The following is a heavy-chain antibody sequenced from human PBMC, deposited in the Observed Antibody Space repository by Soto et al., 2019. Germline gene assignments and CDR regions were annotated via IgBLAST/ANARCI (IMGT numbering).Heavy chain of an antibody. CDR1: GFTFTDYY. CDR2: ISVASTYT. V-gene: IGHV3-11*06. D-gene: IGHD2-21*02. Sequence: GSLRLSCAASGFTFTDYYVSWLRQAPGKGLEWLAYISVASTYTNYADSVKGRFTISRDNTKRSVYLQVNSLRIEDTAVYYCARRLTTTVTAMGYWGQGTPVTVSS. CDR3: ARRLTTTVTAMGY. J-gene: IGHJ4*02.